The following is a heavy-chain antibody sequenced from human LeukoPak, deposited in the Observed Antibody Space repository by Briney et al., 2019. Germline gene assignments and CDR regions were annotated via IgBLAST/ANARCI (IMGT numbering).Heavy chain of an antibody. CDR2: IYHSGST. D-gene: IGHD1-26*01. V-gene: IGHV4-38-2*02. Sequence: SETLSLTCTVSGYSISSGYYWGWIRQPPGKGLEWIGSIYHSGSTYYNPSLKSRVTISVDKSKNQFSLKLSSVTAADTAVYYCARDPVEGGSPRDYWGQGTLVTVSS. J-gene: IGHJ4*02. CDR1: GYSISSGYY. CDR3: ARDPVEGGSPRDY.